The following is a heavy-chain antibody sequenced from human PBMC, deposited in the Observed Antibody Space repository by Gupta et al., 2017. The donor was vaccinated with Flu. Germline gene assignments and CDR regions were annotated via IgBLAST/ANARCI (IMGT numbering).Heavy chain of an antibody. CDR2: ISGTGGTR. CDR3: AKDPPTMLRGDTFHI. Sequence: EVQLLESGGGLVQPGGSLRLSCAASGFSFSNFAISWVRQAPGKGLEWVSGISGTGGTRNYADSVRGRFTISRDNSKTTLSLQMNSLRAEDTAVYYCAKDPPTMLRGDTFHIWGQGTVVTVSS. CDR1: GFSFSNFA. J-gene: IGHJ3*02. V-gene: IGHV3-23*01. D-gene: IGHD3-10*01.